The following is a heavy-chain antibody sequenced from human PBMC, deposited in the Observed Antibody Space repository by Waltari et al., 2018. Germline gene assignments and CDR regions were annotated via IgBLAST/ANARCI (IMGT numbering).Heavy chain of an antibody. Sequence: QAQLVQSGAEVKKPGASVKVSCKASGYTFTTYGIGWVRQAPGQGLQWMGWSNTNNGNTKYAQNLQRRVTMTTDSTTSTAYMELRSLTSDDTAVYYCARKACIGDCYQFDPWGQGTLVTVSS. V-gene: IGHV1-18*01. J-gene: IGHJ5*02. CDR2: SNTNNGNT. D-gene: IGHD2-21*02. CDR3: ARKACIGDCYQFDP. CDR1: GYTFTTYG.